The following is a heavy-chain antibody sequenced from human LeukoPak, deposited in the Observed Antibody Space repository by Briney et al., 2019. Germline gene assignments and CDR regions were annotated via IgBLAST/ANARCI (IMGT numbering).Heavy chain of an antibody. CDR2: IYYSGST. V-gene: IGHV4-61*05. CDR1: GGSISSSSYS. D-gene: IGHD5-24*01. Sequence: SETLSLTCTVSGGSISSSSYSWGWIRQPPVNGLEWIGYIYYSGSTNYNPSLKSRVTISVDTSKNQFSLKLSSVTAADTAVYYCARHNGRVNWFDPWGQGTLVTVSS. CDR3: ARHNGRVNWFDP. J-gene: IGHJ5*02.